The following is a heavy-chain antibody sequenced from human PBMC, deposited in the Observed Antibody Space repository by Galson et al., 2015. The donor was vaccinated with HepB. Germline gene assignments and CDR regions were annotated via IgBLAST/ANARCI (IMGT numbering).Heavy chain of an antibody. CDR1: GFTFSSYG. D-gene: IGHD3-10*01. CDR2: IWHDGSNK. V-gene: IGHV3-33*01. CDR3: ARDPNYYGSGSYAFDY. Sequence: SLRLSCAASGFTFSSYGMHWVRQAPGKGLEWVAVIWHDGSNKYYADSVKGRFTISRDNSKNTLYLQMNSLRAEDTAVYYCARDPNYYGSGSYAFDYWGQGTLVTVSS. J-gene: IGHJ4*02.